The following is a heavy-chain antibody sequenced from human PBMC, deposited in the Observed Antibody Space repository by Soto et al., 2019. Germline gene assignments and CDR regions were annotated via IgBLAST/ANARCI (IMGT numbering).Heavy chain of an antibody. Sequence: QVQLVQSGAEAKKPGASVKVSCKASGYNLTSYAMHWVRQAPGQRHEWMGWINAGNGNTKYSQKFQGRVTITRDTSAITAHMELSTLRSEDTAVYYCARSSGYYYVYYWGQGTLVTVSS. V-gene: IGHV1-3*01. CDR2: INAGNGNT. CDR3: ARSSGYYYVYY. J-gene: IGHJ4*02. D-gene: IGHD3-22*01. CDR1: GYNLTSYA.